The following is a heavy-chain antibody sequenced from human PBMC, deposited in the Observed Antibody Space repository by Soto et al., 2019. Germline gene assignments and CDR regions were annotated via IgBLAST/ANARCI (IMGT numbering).Heavy chain of an antibody. CDR3: AKSPNCSGGSCYDIRNYYYYYMDV. CDR2: ISGSGGST. Sequence: GGSLRLSCAASGFTFSSYAMSWVRQAPGKGLEWVSAISGSGGSTYYADSVKGRFTISRDNSKNTLYLQMNSLRAEDTAVYYCAKSPNCSGGSCYDIRNYYYYYMDVWGKGTTVTVSS. D-gene: IGHD2-15*01. J-gene: IGHJ6*03. V-gene: IGHV3-23*01. CDR1: GFTFSSYA.